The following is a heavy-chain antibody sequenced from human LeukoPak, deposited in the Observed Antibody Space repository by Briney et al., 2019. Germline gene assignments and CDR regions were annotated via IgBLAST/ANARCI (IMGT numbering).Heavy chain of an antibody. CDR1: GYSINSGYY. J-gene: IGHJ4*02. Sequence: SEALSLTCTVSGYSINSGYYWGWIRQPPGKGLEWIGSIYHSGSTYYNPSLKSRVTISVDTSKNQFSLKLSSVTAADTAVYYCARVLKGRAPFDYWGQGTLVTVSS. CDR3: ARVLKGRAPFDY. V-gene: IGHV4-38-2*02. CDR2: IYHSGST.